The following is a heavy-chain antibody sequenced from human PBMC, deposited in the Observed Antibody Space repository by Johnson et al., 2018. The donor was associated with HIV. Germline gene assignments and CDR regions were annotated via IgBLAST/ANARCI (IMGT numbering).Heavy chain of an antibody. CDR3: ARVHPAVAGNDAFDI. CDR2: ILYDGNNK. D-gene: IGHD6-19*01. Sequence: VQLVESGGGVVQPGRSLRLSCAASGFIFSSYAMHWVRQAPGKGLEWVAVILYDGNNKYYADSVKGRFTISRDNSKNTRYLQMNSLRAEDTAVYYCARVHPAVAGNDAFDIWGQGTMVTVSS. J-gene: IGHJ3*02. CDR1: GFIFSSYA. V-gene: IGHV3-30-3*01.